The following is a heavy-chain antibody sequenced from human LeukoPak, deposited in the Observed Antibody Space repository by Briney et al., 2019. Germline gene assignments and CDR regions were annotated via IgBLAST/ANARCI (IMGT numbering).Heavy chain of an antibody. CDR1: GFTFSTYA. CDR3: ARDLNYYDSSGYPY. J-gene: IGHJ4*02. CDR2: ISYDGSNK. V-gene: IGHV3-30-3*01. Sequence: GSLRLSCAASGFTFSTYAMSWVRQAPGKGLEWVAVISYDGSNKYYADSVKGRFTISRDNSKNTLYLQMNSLRAEDTAVYYCARDLNYYDSSGYPYLGQGTLVTVSS. D-gene: IGHD3-22*01.